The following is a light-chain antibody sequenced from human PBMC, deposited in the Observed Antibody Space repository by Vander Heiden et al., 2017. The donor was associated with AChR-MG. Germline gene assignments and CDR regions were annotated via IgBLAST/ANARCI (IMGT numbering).Light chain of an antibody. CDR3: CSYAGSDNFV. CDR2: EVT. V-gene: IGLV2-8*01. CDR1: SSDVGAYDS. Sequence: QSALTQPPSAYGSPGQSVTISCTGTSSDVGAYDSVSWYQQHPGKAPRLMIYEVTKRPSGVPARFSGSKSGNTASLTVSGLQPEDEADYYCCSYAGSDNFVFGTGTQVTVL. J-gene: IGLJ1*01.